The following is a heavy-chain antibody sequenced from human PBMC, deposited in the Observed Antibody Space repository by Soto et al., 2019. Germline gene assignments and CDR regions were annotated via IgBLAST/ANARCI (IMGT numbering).Heavy chain of an antibody. CDR2: ISSSSYI. V-gene: IGHV3-21*01. CDR1: GFSFSVYT. J-gene: IGHJ4*02. CDR3: ARGIAARTPPDN. Sequence: GGSLRLSCAASGFSFSVYTMNWVRQAPGKGLEWVSSISSSSYIYYADSLKGRFTISRDNAKNSVYLQMNSLRAEDTAVYYCARGIAARTPPDNWGQGTLVTVSS. D-gene: IGHD6-6*01.